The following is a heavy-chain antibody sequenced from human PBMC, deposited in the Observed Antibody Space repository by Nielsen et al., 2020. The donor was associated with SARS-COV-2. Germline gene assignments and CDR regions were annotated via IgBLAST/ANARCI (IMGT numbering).Heavy chain of an antibody. Sequence: SEILSLTCAISGDSVSSNSAAWNWIRQSPSRGLEWLGRTYYRSKWYNDYAVSVKSRITINPDTSKNQFSLQLNSVTPEDTAVYYCARAKGSSWFLTGYYFDYWGQGTLVTVSS. CDR2: TYYRSKWYN. D-gene: IGHD6-13*01. V-gene: IGHV6-1*01. CDR3: ARAKGSSWFLTGYYFDY. J-gene: IGHJ4*02. CDR1: GDSVSSNSAA.